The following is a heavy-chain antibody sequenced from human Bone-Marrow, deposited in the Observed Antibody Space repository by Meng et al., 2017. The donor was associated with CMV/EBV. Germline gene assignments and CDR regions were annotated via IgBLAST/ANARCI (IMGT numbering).Heavy chain of an antibody. Sequence: GGSRRLSCAASGFTFSSYGMHWVRQAPGKGLEWVAFIRYDGSNKFYADSVKGRFTISRDNSKNTLYLQMNSLRAEDTAVYYCAKESGSYSAFDIWGQGTMVTVSS. CDR2: IRYDGSNK. CDR3: AKESGSYSAFDI. D-gene: IGHD1-26*01. J-gene: IGHJ3*02. CDR1: GFTFSSYG. V-gene: IGHV3-30*02.